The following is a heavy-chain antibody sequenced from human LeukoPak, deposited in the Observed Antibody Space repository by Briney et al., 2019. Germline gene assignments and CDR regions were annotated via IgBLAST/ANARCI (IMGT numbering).Heavy chain of an antibody. V-gene: IGHV4-59*01. CDR3: ARGLVLRNFDWLSPNYYYMDV. J-gene: IGHJ6*03. CDR1: GGSISSYY. Sequence: PSETLSLTCTVSGGSISSYYWSWIRQPPGKGLEWIGYIYYSGSTNYNPSLKSRVTISVDTSKNQFSLKLSSVTAADTAVYYCARGLVLRNFDWLSPNYYYMDVWGKGTTVTVSS. CDR2: IYYSGST. D-gene: IGHD3-9*01.